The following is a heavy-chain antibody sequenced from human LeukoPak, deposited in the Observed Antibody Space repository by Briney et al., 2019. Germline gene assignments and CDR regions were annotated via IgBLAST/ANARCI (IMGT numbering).Heavy chain of an antibody. Sequence: SETLSLTCTVSGGSISTYYWSWIRQPAGKGLEWIGRIYTYGDTNYNPSLKSRVTMSVDTSKSQFSLKLSSVTAADTAVYYCATRVGGGSSYYFDYWGQGTLVTVSS. CDR2: IYTYGDT. J-gene: IGHJ4*02. D-gene: IGHD6-6*01. CDR3: ATRVGGGSSYYFDY. CDR1: GGSISTYY. V-gene: IGHV4-4*07.